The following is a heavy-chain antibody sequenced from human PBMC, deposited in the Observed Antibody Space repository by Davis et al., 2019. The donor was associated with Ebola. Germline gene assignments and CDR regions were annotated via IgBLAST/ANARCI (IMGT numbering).Heavy chain of an antibody. J-gene: IGHJ3*02. D-gene: IGHD3-22*01. CDR3: ARGAYDSSGYYDSDAFDI. Sequence: MPSETLSLTCTVSGGSISSYYWRWIRQSPGKGLEWIGYIYYSGSTNYNPSLKSRVTISVDTSKNQFSLKLSSVTAADTAVYYCARGAYDSSGYYDSDAFDIWGQGTMVTVSS. CDR1: GGSISSYY. V-gene: IGHV4-59*01. CDR2: IYYSGST.